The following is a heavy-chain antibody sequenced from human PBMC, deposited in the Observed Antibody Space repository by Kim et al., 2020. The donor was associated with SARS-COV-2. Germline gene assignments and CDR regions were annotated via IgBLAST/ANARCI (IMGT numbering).Heavy chain of an antibody. J-gene: IGHJ4*02. CDR2: IRSKAYGGTT. CDR3: TRDPRGVYSSGSKFDY. D-gene: IGHD6-19*01. Sequence: GGSLRLSCTASGFAFGDYAMTWVRQAPGKGLEWVSFIRSKAYGGTTEYAASVKGRFTISRDDSKTIAYLQMNSLKTEDTAVYYCTRDPRGVYSSGSKFDYWGQGTLVTVSS. CDR1: GFAFGDYA. V-gene: IGHV3-49*04.